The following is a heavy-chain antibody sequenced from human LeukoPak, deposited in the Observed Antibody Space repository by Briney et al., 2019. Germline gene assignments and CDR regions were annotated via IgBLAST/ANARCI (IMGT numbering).Heavy chain of an antibody. CDR1: GFTVSSNY. Sequence: GGSLRLSCAASGFTVSSNYMCWVRQAPGKGLEWVSVIYSGGSTYYADSVKGRFTISRDNSKNTLYLQMNSLRAEDTAVYYCARLSIAARPVAPGDYYMDVWGKGTTVTVSS. J-gene: IGHJ6*03. D-gene: IGHD6-6*01. V-gene: IGHV3-53*01. CDR3: ARLSIAARPVAPGDYYMDV. CDR2: IYSGGST.